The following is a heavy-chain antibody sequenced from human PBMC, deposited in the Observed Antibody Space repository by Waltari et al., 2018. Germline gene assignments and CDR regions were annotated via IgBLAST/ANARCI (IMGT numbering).Heavy chain of an antibody. D-gene: IGHD3-16*01. J-gene: IGHJ4*02. CDR2: ITKDGKHT. Sequence: EVQLLESGGHLVQPGGSLRLSCAASGFTFSRFFMMWVRQPPGKGLEWVSVITKDGKHTFYSDSVTGRFTVSRDNSKNMMYLQMNSLRPEDTALYFCARGHWGDYWGQGSLVTVSS. CDR3: ARGHWGDY. V-gene: IGHV3-23*03. CDR1: GFTFSRFF.